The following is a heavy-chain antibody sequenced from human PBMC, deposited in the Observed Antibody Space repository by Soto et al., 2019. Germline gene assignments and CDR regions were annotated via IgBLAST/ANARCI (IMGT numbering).Heavy chain of an antibody. D-gene: IGHD6-6*01. CDR3: ARLYSTSSAGRWLADY. CDR2: IYYTGST. CDR1: GGSISSSSYY. Sequence: SETLSLTCTVSGGSISSSSYYWGWIRQPPGKGLEWIGYIYYTGSTNYNPSLKSRVTISVDTSKNQFSLKLSSVTAADTAVYYCARLYSTSSAGRWLADYWGQGTLVTVSS. J-gene: IGHJ4*02. V-gene: IGHV4-61*05.